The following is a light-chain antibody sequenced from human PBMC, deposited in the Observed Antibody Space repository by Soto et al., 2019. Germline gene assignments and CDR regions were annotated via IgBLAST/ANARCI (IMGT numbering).Light chain of an antibody. V-gene: IGKV3-20*01. Sequence: DIVLTQSPGTLSSSQCERVSLSFRASQSVSSSYLAWYQQKPGQAPRLLIYAASSRATGIPDRFSGSGSGTEFTLTISRLEPEDFALYYCHQYGSSPGTFGQGTRLEI. J-gene: IGKJ5*01. CDR2: AAS. CDR1: QSVSSSY. CDR3: HQYGSSPGT.